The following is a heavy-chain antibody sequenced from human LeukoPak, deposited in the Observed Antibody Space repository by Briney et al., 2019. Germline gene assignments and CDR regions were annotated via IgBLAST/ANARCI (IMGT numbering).Heavy chain of an antibody. D-gene: IGHD5-12*01. CDR2: ISSSGSTI. Sequence: AGPLRLSCAASGFTFSDYYMSWIRQAPGKGLEWVSYISSSGSTIYYADSVKGRFTISRDNAKNSLYLQMNSLRAEDTAVYYCARAATGGNRHIYYYYYMDVWGKGTTVTVSS. CDR1: GFTFSDYY. J-gene: IGHJ6*03. V-gene: IGHV3-11*01. CDR3: ARAATGGNRHIYYYYYMDV.